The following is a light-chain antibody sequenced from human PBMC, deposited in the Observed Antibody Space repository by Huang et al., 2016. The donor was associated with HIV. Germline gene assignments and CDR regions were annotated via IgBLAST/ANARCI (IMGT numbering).Light chain of an antibody. V-gene: IGKV3-20*01. CDR1: QSVSSY. Sequence: EIVLTQSPGTLSLSPGERATLPCRASQSVSSYLAWYQQKPGQAPRLLIYGASSRATGIPDRFGGSGSGTDFTLTISRLEPEDFAVYYCQRYGSSPITFGGGTKVEVK. J-gene: IGKJ4*01. CDR3: QRYGSSPIT. CDR2: GAS.